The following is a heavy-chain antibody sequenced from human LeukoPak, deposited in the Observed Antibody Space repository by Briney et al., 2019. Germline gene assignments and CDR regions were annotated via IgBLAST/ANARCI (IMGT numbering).Heavy chain of an antibody. CDR2: INHSGST. D-gene: IGHD3-9*01. CDR3: ARVKTTTTGYYRPYGMDV. CDR1: GGSFSGYY. V-gene: IGHV4-34*01. J-gene: IGHJ6*02. Sequence: PSETLSLTCAVYGGSFSGYYWSWIRQPPGKGLEWIGEINHSGSTNYNPSLKSRVTISVDTSKNQFSLKLSSVTAADTAVYYCARVKTTTTGYYRPYGMDVWGQGTTVTVSS.